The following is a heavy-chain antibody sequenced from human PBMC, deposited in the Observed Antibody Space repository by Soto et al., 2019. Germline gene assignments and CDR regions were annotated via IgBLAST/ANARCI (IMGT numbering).Heavy chain of an antibody. CDR1: GGSISSRSYY. CDR2: MYYSGST. CDR3: ARVSGGYSYGVFDY. Sequence: SETLSLTCAVYGGSISSRSYYWGWIRQPPGKGLEWIGSMYYSGSTYYNPSLKSRVTISVDTSKNQFSLKLSSVTAADTAVYYCARVSGGYSYGVFDYWGQGTLVTAPQ. V-gene: IGHV4-39*07. J-gene: IGHJ4*02. D-gene: IGHD5-18*01.